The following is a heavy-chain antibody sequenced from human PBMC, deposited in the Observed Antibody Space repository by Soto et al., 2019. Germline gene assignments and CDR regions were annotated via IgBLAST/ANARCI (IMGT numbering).Heavy chain of an antibody. CDR1: GYIFVNYG. Sequence: QVQLVQSGDEMKKPGASVRVSCKASGYIFVNYGIAWVRQAPGQWLEWMGWISPYTGDTHSASKVQGRLTMTTDTSASSGYMDLGSLTSDDTAVYYCAMVDNFVTPTPQDVWGQGTTVTVSS. D-gene: IGHD3-16*02. CDR2: ISPYTGDT. V-gene: IGHV1-18*01. CDR3: AMVDNFVTPTPQDV. J-gene: IGHJ6*02.